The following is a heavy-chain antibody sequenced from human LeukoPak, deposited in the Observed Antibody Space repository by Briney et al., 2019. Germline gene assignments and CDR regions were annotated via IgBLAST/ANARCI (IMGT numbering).Heavy chain of an antibody. CDR2: INHSGST. CDR1: GGAFSGYY. Sequence: SETLSLTCAVYGGAFSGYYWSWIRQPPGKGLGWIGEINHSGSTNYNPSLKSRVTISVDTSKNQFSLKLSSVTAADTAVYYCARGYPVDYWGQGTLVTVSS. J-gene: IGHJ4*02. V-gene: IGHV4-34*01. CDR3: ARGYPVDY.